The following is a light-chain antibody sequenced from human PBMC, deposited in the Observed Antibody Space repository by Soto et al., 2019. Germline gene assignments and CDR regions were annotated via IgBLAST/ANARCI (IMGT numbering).Light chain of an antibody. CDR2: GAS. CDR3: QQYGTSPLS. Sequence: EIVLTQSPGTLSLSPGERATLSCRASESVSSSSLAWYQQKPGQAPRLLIYGASSRATGIPDRFSGSGSGTDCTLIISRLEPEDSAVYYCQQYGTSPLSFGGGTKVEIK. CDR1: ESVSSSS. J-gene: IGKJ4*01. V-gene: IGKV3-20*01.